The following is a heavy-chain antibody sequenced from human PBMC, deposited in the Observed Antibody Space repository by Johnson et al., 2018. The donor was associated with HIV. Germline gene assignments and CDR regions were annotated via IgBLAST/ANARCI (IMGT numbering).Heavy chain of an antibody. V-gene: IGHV3-53*01. CDR1: GFTVSSNY. Sequence: VQLVESGGGLIQPGGSLRLSCAASGFTVSSNYMSWVRQAPGKGLEWVSAIYSGGSTYYADSVKGRFTISRDNSKTTLYLQMNSLRAEDTALYYCAREGRMDYGAPRAAFDIWGQGTMVTVSS. D-gene: IGHD4-17*01. CDR2: IYSGGST. CDR3: AREGRMDYGAPRAAFDI. J-gene: IGHJ3*02.